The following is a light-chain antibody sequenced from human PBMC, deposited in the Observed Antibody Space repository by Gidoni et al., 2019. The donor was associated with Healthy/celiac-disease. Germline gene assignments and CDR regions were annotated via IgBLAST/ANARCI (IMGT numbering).Light chain of an antibody. CDR2: KAS. J-gene: IGKJ1*01. CDR3: QQYNSYSPWT. CDR1: QSISSW. V-gene: IGKV1-5*03. Sequence: DIQITQSPSTLSASVGDRVTITCRASQSISSWLAWYQQKPGKAPKLLIYKASSLESGVPSRFSGSGSGTGFTLTISSLQPDDFATYYCQQYNSYSPWTFGQGTKVEIK.